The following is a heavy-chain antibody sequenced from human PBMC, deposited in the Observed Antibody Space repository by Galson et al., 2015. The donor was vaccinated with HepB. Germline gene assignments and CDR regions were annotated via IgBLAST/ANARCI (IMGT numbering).Heavy chain of an antibody. CDR3: ATLGDPSQLWGDRAHGY. CDR1: GYSFTSYW. Sequence: QSGAEVKKPGESLRISCKGSGYSFTSYWISWVRQMPGKGLEWMGRIDPSDSYTNYSPSFQGHVTISADKSISTAYLQWSSLKASDTAMYYCATLGDPSQLWGDRAHGYWGQGTLVTVSS. CDR2: IDPSDSYT. D-gene: IGHD5-18*01. J-gene: IGHJ4*02. V-gene: IGHV5-10-1*01.